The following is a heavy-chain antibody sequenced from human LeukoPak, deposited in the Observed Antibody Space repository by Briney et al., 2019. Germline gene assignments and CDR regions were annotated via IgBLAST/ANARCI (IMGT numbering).Heavy chain of an antibody. Sequence: ASVKVSCKASGYTFTGYYMHWVRQAPGRGLEWMGWINPNSGGTNYAQKFQGRVTMTRDTSISTAYMELSRLRSDDTAVYYCARVGNANWGLVGVWGQGTLVTVSS. V-gene: IGHV1-2*02. D-gene: IGHD7-27*01. CDR2: INPNSGGT. J-gene: IGHJ4*02. CDR3: ARVGNANWGLVGV. CDR1: GYTFTGYY.